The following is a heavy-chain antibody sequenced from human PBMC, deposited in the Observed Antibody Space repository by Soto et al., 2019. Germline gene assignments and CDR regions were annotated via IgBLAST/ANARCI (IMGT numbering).Heavy chain of an antibody. V-gene: IGHV3-48*01. Sequence: GGSLRLSCAASGFTFSSYSMNWVRQAPGKGLEWVSYISSSSSTIYYADSVKGRFTISRDNAKNSLYLQMNSLRAEDTAVYYCARDRCSGGSCYFGVFGFDPWGQGTLVPVS. CDR3: ARDRCSGGSCYFGVFGFDP. D-gene: IGHD2-15*01. CDR1: GFTFSSYS. CDR2: ISSSSSTI. J-gene: IGHJ5*02.